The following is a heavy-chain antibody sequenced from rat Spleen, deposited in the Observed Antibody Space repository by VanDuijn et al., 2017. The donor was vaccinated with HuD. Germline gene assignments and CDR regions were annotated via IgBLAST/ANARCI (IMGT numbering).Heavy chain of an antibody. J-gene: IGHJ2*01. D-gene: IGHD1-1*01. V-gene: IGHV5-7*01. CDR3: ARKGYYPLRYFDY. CDR1: GFTFSDYN. CDR2: ISYDGSNT. Sequence: EVQLVESGGGLVQPGRSLKLSCAASGFTFSDYNMAWVRQAPKKGLEWVATISYDGSNTYYSDSVKGRFTISRDNAKSSLYLQMDSLRSEDTASYYGARKGYYPLRYFDYWGQGVMVTVSS.